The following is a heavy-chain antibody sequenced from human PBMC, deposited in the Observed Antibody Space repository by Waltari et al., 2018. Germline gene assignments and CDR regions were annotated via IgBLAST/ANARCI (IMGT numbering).Heavy chain of an antibody. J-gene: IGHJ4*02. Sequence: EVQLVQSGGGLVQPGRSLTLSCAASGFTFDNYAMHWVRQAPGKGLEWVAGISWNSGSVGYGDSVKGRFTISRDNAKKSLYLQMNSLRPEDTAFYCCAKDTRLGESSLYGWYFDHWGQGTLVTVSS. CDR2: ISWNSGSV. D-gene: IGHD3-16*02. CDR3: AKDTRLGESSLYGWYFDH. CDR1: GFTFDNYA. V-gene: IGHV3-9*01.